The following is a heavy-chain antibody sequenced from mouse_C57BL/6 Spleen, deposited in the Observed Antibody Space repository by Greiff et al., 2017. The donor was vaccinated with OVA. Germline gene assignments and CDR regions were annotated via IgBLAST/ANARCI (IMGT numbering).Heavy chain of an antibody. CDR2: IYPGDGDT. J-gene: IGHJ2*01. Sequence: QVHVKQSGPELVKPGASVKISCKASGYAFSSSWMNWVKQRPGKGLEWIGRIYPGDGDTNYNGKFKGKATLTADKSSSTAYMQLSSLTSEDSAVYFCARAGAGYYYGSLDYWGQGTTLTVSS. CDR1: GYAFSSSW. CDR3: ARAGAGYYYGSLDY. V-gene: IGHV1-82*01. D-gene: IGHD1-1*01.